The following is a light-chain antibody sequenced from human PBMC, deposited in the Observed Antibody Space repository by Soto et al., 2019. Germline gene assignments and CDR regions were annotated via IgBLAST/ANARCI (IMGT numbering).Light chain of an antibody. J-gene: IGKJ2*03. CDR3: QQYNSYPYS. V-gene: IGKV1-5*03. CDR1: QTIFSW. Sequence: IQMTQSPSTLSASVGDRVSITCRASQTIFSWLAWYQQKPGKAPNLLIYKASSLESGVPSRYSGSVSGTEFTLTISGLQPDDFAAYYCQQYNSYPYSFGQGTKLEIK. CDR2: KAS.